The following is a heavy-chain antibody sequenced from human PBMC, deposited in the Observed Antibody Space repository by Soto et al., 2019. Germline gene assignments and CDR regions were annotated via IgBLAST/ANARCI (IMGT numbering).Heavy chain of an antibody. J-gene: IGHJ4*02. D-gene: IGHD2-21*02. CDR3: AKEGGDHHYPLDY. V-gene: IGHV3-23*01. Sequence: EVQLLESGGGLVQPGGSLRLSCAASGFTFSSYAMSWVRQAPGKGLEWVSAISGSGGSTYYADSVKGRFTISRDNSKNTLYLQINSLRAADTAVYYCAKEGGDHHYPLDYWGQGTLVTVSS. CDR1: GFTFSSYA. CDR2: ISGSGGST.